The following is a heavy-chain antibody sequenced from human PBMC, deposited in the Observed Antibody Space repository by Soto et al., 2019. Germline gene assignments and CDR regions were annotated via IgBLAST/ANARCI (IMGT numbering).Heavy chain of an antibody. CDR3: AMLDY. V-gene: IGHV3-30*03. Sequence: QVQLVESGGGVVQPGRSLRLSCAASGFTFSSYGMHWVRQAPGKGLEWVAVISYDGSNKYYADSVKGRFTISRDNSKNPLYLQMNSLRAEDTAVYYCAMLDYWGQGTLVTVSS. CDR1: GFTFSSYG. CDR2: ISYDGSNK. J-gene: IGHJ4*02.